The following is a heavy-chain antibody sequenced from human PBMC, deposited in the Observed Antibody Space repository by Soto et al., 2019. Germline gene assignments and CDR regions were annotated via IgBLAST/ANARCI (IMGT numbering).Heavy chain of an antibody. Sequence: ASVKVSCKASGYTFTGYYMHWVRQAPGQGLEWMGWINPNSGGTNYAQKFQGWVTMTRDTSISTAYMELSRLRSDHTAVYYCARTKLIQDYDILTGYYYCYYGMDVWGQGTTVTVSS. CDR1: GYTFTGYY. CDR2: INPNSGGT. J-gene: IGHJ6*02. V-gene: IGHV1-2*04. D-gene: IGHD3-9*01. CDR3: ARTKLIQDYDILTGYYYCYYGMDV.